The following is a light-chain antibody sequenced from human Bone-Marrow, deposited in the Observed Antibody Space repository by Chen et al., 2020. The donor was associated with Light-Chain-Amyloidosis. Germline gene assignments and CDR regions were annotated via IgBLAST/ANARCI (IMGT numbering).Light chain of an antibody. J-gene: IGLJ3*02. CDR3: QSYQGSSQGV. CDR2: EDD. Sequence: NFMLTQPHSVSESPGKTVLISCTRSSGSIATNYVQWYQQRPGSSPTTLIYEDDQRPSGVPDRVSGSIDRSSNSASLTISGLKTEDEADYYCQSYQGSSQGVFGGGTKLTVL. V-gene: IGLV6-57*01. CDR1: SGSIATNY.